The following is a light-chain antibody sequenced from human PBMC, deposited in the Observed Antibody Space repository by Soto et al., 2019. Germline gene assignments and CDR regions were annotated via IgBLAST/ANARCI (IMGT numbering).Light chain of an antibody. CDR3: ATWDETLSAVV. J-gene: IGLJ2*01. CDR2: TDG. Sequence: QSVLTQPPSASGTPGQRVTISCSGSSSNIGRNSVHWYQHLPGAAPKLLIHTDGQRPSGVPDRFSGSKSGTSASLAVSGLRSEDEGDYYCATWDETLSAVVFGGGTKLTVL. V-gene: IGLV1-47*01. CDR1: SSNIGRNS.